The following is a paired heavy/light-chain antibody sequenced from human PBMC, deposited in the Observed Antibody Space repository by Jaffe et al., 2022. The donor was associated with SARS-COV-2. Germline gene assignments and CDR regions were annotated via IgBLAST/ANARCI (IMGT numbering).Light chain of an antibody. J-gene: IGLJ2*01. V-gene: IGLV2-18*02. CDR1: SSDVGSHNR. Sequence: QSALTQPPSVSGSPGQSVTISCTGTSSDVGSHNRVSWYQQSPGTAPKIMIYEVSNRPSGVPDRFSGSKSGNTASLTISGLQAEDEAEYYCSSYTTSTLVFGGGTKLTVL. CDR2: EVS. CDR3: SSYTTSTLV.
Heavy chain of an antibody. CDR3: ARQVGWDRWYFDL. J-gene: IGHJ2*01. CDR1: GAAITINNYL. Sequence: QLQLQESGPRLVKPSETLSLTCTVSGAAITINNYLWGWIRQPPGKGLEWIGSGVYSGTTYYNPSLKSRVTLSVDTSKNQFSLRMSSVTAADTAVYYCARQVGWDRWYFDLWGRGTLVTVSS. CDR2: GVYSGTT. V-gene: IGHV4-39*01. D-gene: IGHD1-26*01.